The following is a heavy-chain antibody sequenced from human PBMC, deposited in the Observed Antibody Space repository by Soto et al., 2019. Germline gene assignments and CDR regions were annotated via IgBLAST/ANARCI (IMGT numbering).Heavy chain of an antibody. J-gene: IGHJ5*02. V-gene: IGHV1-3*01. Sequence: ASVKVSCKASGYIFTHHVIHWMRQAPGQSFEWMGWISAANGDTKYSRNFQDRVTITSDTSASTVYMELSSLISEDTGIYYCTRGTLEPWGQGTLVTVSS. CDR2: ISAANGDT. CDR3: TRGTLEP. CDR1: GYIFTHHV.